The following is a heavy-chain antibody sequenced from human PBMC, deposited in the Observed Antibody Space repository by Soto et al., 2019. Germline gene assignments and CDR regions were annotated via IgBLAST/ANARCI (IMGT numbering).Heavy chain of an antibody. D-gene: IGHD6-13*01. CDR3: ARSSPAAGEYFQH. V-gene: IGHV4-59*01. CDR2: IYYSGST. CDR1: GGSISSYY. Sequence: LTCTVSGGSISSYYWSWIRQPPGKGLEWIGYIYYSGSTNYNPSLKSRVTISVDTSKNQFSLKLSSVTAADTAVYYCARSSPAAGEYFQHWGQGTLVTVS. J-gene: IGHJ1*01.